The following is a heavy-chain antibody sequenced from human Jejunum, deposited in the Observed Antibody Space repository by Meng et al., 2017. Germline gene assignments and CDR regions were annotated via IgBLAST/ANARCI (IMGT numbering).Heavy chain of an antibody. V-gene: IGHV4-34*01. CDR2: INDSGST. D-gene: IGHD4-11*01. J-gene: IGHJ4*02. CDR1: GGSISDDY. Sequence: QVKLQQWGAGLLKPSETLSLTCAVYGGSISDDYWTLFRQPPGKGLEWIGEINDSGSTNYNPSLKSRVTISVDTSKSQFYLRVSSVTAADTAVYYCARGNEYSNYGADFWGQGTLVTVSS. CDR3: ARGNEYSNYGADF.